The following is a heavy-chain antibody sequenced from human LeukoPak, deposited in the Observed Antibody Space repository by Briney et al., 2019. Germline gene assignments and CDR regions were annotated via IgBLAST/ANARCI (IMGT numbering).Heavy chain of an antibody. CDR1: GYTFTGYY. D-gene: IGHD2-2*01. J-gene: IGHJ5*02. Sequence: ASVKVPCKASGYTFTGYYMHWVRQAPGQGLEWMGWINPNSGGTDHAQKFQGRVTMTRDTSISTAYMELSRLRSDDTAVYYCTRGRYCSSTACWFDPWGQGTLVTVSS. CDR3: TRGRYCSSTACWFDP. CDR2: INPNSGGT. V-gene: IGHV1-2*02.